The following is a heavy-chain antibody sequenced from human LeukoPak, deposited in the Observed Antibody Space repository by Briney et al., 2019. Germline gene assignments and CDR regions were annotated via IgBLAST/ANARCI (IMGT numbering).Heavy chain of an antibody. V-gene: IGHV4-34*01. J-gene: IGHJ5*02. CDR3: ARPSPGDRVLWFDP. Sequence: SETLSLTCAVYGGSFSGYYWSWIRQPPGKGLEWIGEINHSGSTNYNPSLKGRVTISVDTSKNQFSLKLSSVTAADTAVYYCARPSPGDRVLWFDPWGQGTLVTVSS. CDR1: GGSFSGYY. D-gene: IGHD2-8*02. CDR2: INHSGST.